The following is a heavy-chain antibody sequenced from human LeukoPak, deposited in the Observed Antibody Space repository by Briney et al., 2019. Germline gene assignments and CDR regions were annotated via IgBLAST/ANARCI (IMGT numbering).Heavy chain of an antibody. Sequence: PGGSLRLSCAASGFTFSSFWMHWVRQAPGKGLVWVSVIYSGGSTYYADSVKGRFTISRDNSKNTLSLQMNSLRAEDTAVYHCARDSGWELLRGPFDYWGQGTLVTVSS. CDR1: GFTFSSFW. CDR3: ARDSGWELLRGPFDY. D-gene: IGHD1-26*01. J-gene: IGHJ4*02. CDR2: IYSGGST. V-gene: IGHV3-66*01.